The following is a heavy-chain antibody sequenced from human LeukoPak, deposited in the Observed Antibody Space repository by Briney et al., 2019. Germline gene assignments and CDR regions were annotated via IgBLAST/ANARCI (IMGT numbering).Heavy chain of an antibody. J-gene: IGHJ3*02. Sequence: SETLSLTCTDSGGSIRSRSYYWGWIRQPPGKGLEWIGSISYSGSTYYNPSLKSRVTISADTSKNHFSQKLSSVTAADTAVYYCAAYDSSGHDAFDIWAQGTVVTVSS. CDR1: GGSIRSRSYY. V-gene: IGHV4-39*01. D-gene: IGHD3-22*01. CDR3: AAYDSSGHDAFDI. CDR2: ISYSGST.